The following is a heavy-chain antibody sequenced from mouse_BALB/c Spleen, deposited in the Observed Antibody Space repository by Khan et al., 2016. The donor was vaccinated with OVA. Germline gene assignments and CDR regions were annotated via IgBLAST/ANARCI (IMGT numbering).Heavy chain of an antibody. V-gene: IGHV1S135*01. CDR3: TRHGYVAWFTY. CDR2: IDPFSGST. D-gene: IGHD2-2*01. CDR1: GYSFTTYY. J-gene: IGHJ3*01. Sequence: VQLQQSGPELMKPGASVKISCMASGYSFTTYYIHWVMQSHGKSLEWIGYIDPFSGSTNYNQKFKGKATLTVDKSSSTAYIHLSNLTSEDSAVYDCTRHGYVAWFTYWGQGTLVTVSA.